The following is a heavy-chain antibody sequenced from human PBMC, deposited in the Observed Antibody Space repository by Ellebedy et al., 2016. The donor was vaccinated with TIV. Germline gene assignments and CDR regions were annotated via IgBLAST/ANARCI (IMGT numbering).Heavy chain of an antibody. CDR2: ISAYNGNT. Sequence: ASVKVSCKASGYTFTSYGISWVRQAPGQGLEWMGWISAYNGNTNYAQKLQGRVTMTTDTSTSTAYMELRSLRSDDTAVYYCARVLTIFGVVIIRRGPFDYWGQGTLVTVSS. CDR1: GYTFTSYG. J-gene: IGHJ4*02. V-gene: IGHV1-18*01. CDR3: ARVLTIFGVVIIRRGPFDY. D-gene: IGHD3-3*01.